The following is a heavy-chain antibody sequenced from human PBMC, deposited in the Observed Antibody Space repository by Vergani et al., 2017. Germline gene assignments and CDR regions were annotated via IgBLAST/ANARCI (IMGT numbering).Heavy chain of an antibody. J-gene: IGHJ4*02. V-gene: IGHV4-34*01. CDR2: INHSGST. Sequence: QVQLQQWGAGLLKPSETLSLTCAVYGGSFSGYYWSWIRQPPGKGLEWIGEINHSGSTNYNPSLKSRVTISVDTSKNQFSLKLSSVTAADTAVYYCARWGSYSSSWSKLNYFDYWGQGTLVTVSS. D-gene: IGHD6-13*01. CDR1: GGSFSGYY. CDR3: ARWGSYSSSWSKLNYFDY.